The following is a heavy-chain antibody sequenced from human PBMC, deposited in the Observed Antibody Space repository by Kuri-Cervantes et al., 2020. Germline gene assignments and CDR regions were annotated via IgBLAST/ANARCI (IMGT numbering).Heavy chain of an antibody. CDR1: GFTFDDYA. J-gene: IGHJ4*02. D-gene: IGHD5-24*01. Sequence: GSLRLSCAASGFTFDDYAMHWVRQAPGKGLEWVSLISWDVGSTYYADSVKGRFTISRGNSKNSLYLQMNSLRAEDTALYFCAKSRVRRDGYNYGPYSWGQGTLVTVSS. CDR2: ISWDVGST. V-gene: IGHV3-43D*04. CDR3: AKSRVRRDGYNYGPYS.